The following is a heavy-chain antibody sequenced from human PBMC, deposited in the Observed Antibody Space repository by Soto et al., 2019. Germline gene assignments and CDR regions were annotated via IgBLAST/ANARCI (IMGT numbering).Heavy chain of an antibody. CDR3: AKTGPYDILTYWYFDL. CDR1: GDSISSSNYY. D-gene: IGHD3-9*01. Sequence: QLQLQESGPGLVKPSETLSLTCTVSGDSISSSNYYWVWIRQPPGRGLEWIGSIFYSGTTYYNPSLKSRVTISRDTSKNQFSLKLSSVTAADTAVYYCAKTGPYDILTYWYFDLWGRGTLVTVSS. J-gene: IGHJ2*01. CDR2: IFYSGTT. V-gene: IGHV4-39*01.